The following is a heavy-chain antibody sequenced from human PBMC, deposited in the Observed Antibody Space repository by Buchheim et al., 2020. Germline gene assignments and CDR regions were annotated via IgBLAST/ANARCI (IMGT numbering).Heavy chain of an antibody. V-gene: IGHV3-7*01. J-gene: IGHJ4*02. D-gene: IGHD6-19*01. Sequence: EVQLVESGGGLVQPGGSLRLSCAASGFTFSSYWMSWVRQAPGKGLEWVANIKQDGSEKYYVDSVKGRFTISRDNAKNSLYLQMNSLRAEDTAVYYCAGDGEGQWLVMSLESYFDYWGQGTL. CDR3: AGDGEGQWLVMSLESYFDY. CDR1: GFTFSSYW. CDR2: IKQDGSEK.